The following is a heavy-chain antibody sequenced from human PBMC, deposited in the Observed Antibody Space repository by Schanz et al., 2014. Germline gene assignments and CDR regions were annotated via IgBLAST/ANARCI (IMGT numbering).Heavy chain of an antibody. Sequence: EAQLVESGGDLVQPGGSLRLSCAASGFGFSSYSMNWVRQAPGKGLEWVSYISGSSRTIYYADSMKGRFTVSRDNAENALYLQMNSLRAEDTGLYCCARGGSGSHYRLDYWGQGTLVTVSS. CDR1: GFGFSSYS. D-gene: IGHD1-26*01. J-gene: IGHJ4*02. CDR3: ARGGSGSHYRLDY. V-gene: IGHV3-48*01. CDR2: ISGSSRTI.